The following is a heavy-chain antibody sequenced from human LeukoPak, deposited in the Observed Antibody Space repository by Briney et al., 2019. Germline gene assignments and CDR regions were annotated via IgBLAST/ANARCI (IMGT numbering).Heavy chain of an antibody. Sequence: GGSLRLSCAASGFTFSSYAMSWVRQAPGKGLEWVSAISGSGGSTYYADSVKGRFTISRDNSKNTLYLQMNSLRAEDTAVYYCAGRAWYSGSWYGDYWGQGTLVTVSS. J-gene: IGHJ4*02. CDR1: GFTFSSYA. CDR2: ISGSGGST. D-gene: IGHD6-13*01. CDR3: AGRAWYSGSWYGDY. V-gene: IGHV3-23*01.